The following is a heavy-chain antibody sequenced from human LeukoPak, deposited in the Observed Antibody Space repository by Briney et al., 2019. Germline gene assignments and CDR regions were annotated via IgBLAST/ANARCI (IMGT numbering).Heavy chain of an antibody. CDR2: ISAYNGNT. Sequence: SVKVSCKASGYTFTSYGISWVRQAPGQGLEWMGWISAYNGNTNYAQKLQGRVTMTTDTSTSTAYMELRSLRSDDTAVYYCAREPRYYDSSGYPDYWGQGTLVTVSS. V-gene: IGHV1-18*01. CDR3: AREPRYYDSSGYPDY. J-gene: IGHJ4*02. CDR1: GYTFTSYG. D-gene: IGHD3-22*01.